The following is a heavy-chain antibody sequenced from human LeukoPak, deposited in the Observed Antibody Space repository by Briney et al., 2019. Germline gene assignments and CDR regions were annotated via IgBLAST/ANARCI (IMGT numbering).Heavy chain of an antibody. V-gene: IGHV3-23*01. J-gene: IGHJ4*02. D-gene: IGHD6-19*01. CDR2: ISLTGGNS. CDR1: GFTFTGYG. Sequence: PGGSLRLSCVASGFTFTGYGMSWVRQAPGKGLGWVSSISLTGGNSYYAHSVKGRFTISRDNSKNTLDLYMNSLRAEDTALYYCAKSGAVAFDYWGQGTLATVSS. CDR3: AKSGAVAFDY.